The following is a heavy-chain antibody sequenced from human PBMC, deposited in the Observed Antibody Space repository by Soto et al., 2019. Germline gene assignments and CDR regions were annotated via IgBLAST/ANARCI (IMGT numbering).Heavy chain of an antibody. J-gene: IGHJ4*02. CDR1: GGSISNYY. D-gene: IGHD4-17*01. V-gene: IGHV4-59*01. Sequence: QVQLQESGPGLVKPSETLSLTCTVSGGSISNYYWSWIRQPPGKGLEWIGYIYYGGSTNYNPSLTSRVPISVDTSKTQFSPKLSSVTAADTAVYYCAREDGDYAFAYWGQGTLVTVSS. CDR3: AREDGDYAFAY. CDR2: IYYGGST.